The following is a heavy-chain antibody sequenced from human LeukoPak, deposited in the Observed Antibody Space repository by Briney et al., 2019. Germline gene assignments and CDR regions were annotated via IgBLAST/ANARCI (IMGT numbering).Heavy chain of an antibody. J-gene: IGHJ3*02. V-gene: IGHV5-51*01. Sequence: GESLKISCKGSGYSFTSYWIGWVRQMPGKGLEWMGIIYPGDSDTRYSPSFQGQVTISADKSISTAYLQWSSLKASDPAMYYCARRGYCSGGSCYFGDHDAFDIWGQGTMVTVSS. D-gene: IGHD2-15*01. CDR1: GYSFTSYW. CDR3: ARRGYCSGGSCYFGDHDAFDI. CDR2: IYPGDSDT.